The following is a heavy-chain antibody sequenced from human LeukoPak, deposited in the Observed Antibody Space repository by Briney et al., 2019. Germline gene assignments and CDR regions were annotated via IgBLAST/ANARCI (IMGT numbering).Heavy chain of an antibody. CDR1: GFTFSSYA. Sequence: GGCLRGSCAAPGFTFSSYAMHWVRQALGKGLGWVGVISYDGSNKYYADAVKGLFTISKDNSKNPLYLQMNSLRDEDTAEYYCARGPEGFAAADYWGQGTLVTVSS. D-gene: IGHD6-25*01. CDR2: ISYDGSNK. CDR3: ARGPEGFAAADY. J-gene: IGHJ4*02. V-gene: IGHV3-30-3*01.